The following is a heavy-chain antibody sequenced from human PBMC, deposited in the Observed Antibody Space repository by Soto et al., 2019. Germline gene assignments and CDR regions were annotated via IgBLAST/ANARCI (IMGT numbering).Heavy chain of an antibody. CDR3: ARLEVTAMVEIGWFDP. V-gene: IGHV4-59*08. D-gene: IGHD5-18*01. CDR1: GGSTSSYY. J-gene: IGHJ5*02. CDR2: IYYSGST. Sequence: ASETLSLTCTVSGGSTSSYYWSWIRQPPGKGLEWIGYIYYSGSTNYNPSLKSRVTISVDTSKNQFSLKLSSVTAADTAVYYCARLEVTAMVEIGWFDPWGQGTLVTVSS.